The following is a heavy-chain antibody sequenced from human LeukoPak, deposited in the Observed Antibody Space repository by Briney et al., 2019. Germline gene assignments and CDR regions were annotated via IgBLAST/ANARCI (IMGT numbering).Heavy chain of an antibody. J-gene: IGHJ4*02. V-gene: IGHV1-69*10. CDR3: ARGGSFGLKANLDS. Sequence: SVKVSCKASGGTFSSYAISWVRQAPGQGLEWMGWIIPILGIANYAQKFQGRVTITADKSTSTAYMELSSLTSEDTAVYYCARGGSFGLKANLDSWGQGALVTVSS. D-gene: IGHD3/OR15-3a*01. CDR2: IIPILGIA. CDR1: GGTFSSYA.